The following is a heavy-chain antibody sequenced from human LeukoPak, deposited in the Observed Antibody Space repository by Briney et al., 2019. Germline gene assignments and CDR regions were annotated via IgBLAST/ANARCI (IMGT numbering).Heavy chain of an antibody. J-gene: IGHJ4*02. CDR3: ATRWVLTGEPY. CDR1: GDSISSYEW. CDR2: IHHSGST. Sequence: SETLSLTCAVSGDSISSYEWYTWVRQPPGQGLEWIGEIHHSGSTYYNVSLKSRVTISLDKSKNQFSLDLTSVTAADTAVYYCATRWVLTGEPYWGQGTLVTVSS. D-gene: IGHD7-27*01. V-gene: IGHV4-4*02.